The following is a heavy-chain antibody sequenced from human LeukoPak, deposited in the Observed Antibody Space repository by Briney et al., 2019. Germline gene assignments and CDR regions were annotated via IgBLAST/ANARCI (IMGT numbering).Heavy chain of an antibody. CDR3: ARLIGYCSSTSCPPDY. V-gene: IGHV4-34*01. CDR2: INHSGST. CDR1: GGSFSGYY. D-gene: IGHD2-2*01. Sequence: SETLSLTCAVYGGSFSGYYWSWIRQPPGRGLEWIGEINHSGSTNYNPSLKSRVTISVDTSKNQFSLKLSSVTAADTAVYYCARLIGYCSSTSCPPDYWGQGTLVTVSS. J-gene: IGHJ4*02.